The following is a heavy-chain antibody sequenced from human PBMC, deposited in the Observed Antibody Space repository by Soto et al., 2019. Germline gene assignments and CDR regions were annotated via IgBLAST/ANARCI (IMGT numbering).Heavy chain of an antibody. V-gene: IGHV1-69*13. CDR3: ARTSYSYNYRVENYYYYDMDV. D-gene: IGHD5-18*01. CDR1: GGTFSIYS. J-gene: IGHJ6*02. Sequence: SVKVSCKTSGGTFSIYSINWVRQAPGQGLEWMGGIIPIFGTANYAQKFQGRVTITADESTSTAYLELSSLRSEDAAVYYCARTSYSYNYRVENYYYYDMDVWGQGTTVTVSS. CDR2: IIPIFGTA.